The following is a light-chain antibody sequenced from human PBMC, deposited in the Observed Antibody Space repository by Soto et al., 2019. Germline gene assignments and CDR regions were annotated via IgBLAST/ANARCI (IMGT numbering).Light chain of an antibody. CDR1: SSNIGNNY. CDR3: ATWDRSLSVGV. J-gene: IGLJ2*01. V-gene: IGLV1-51*01. CDR2: DND. Sequence: QSVLTQPPSVSAAPGQKVTISCSGSSSNIGNNYVFWYQQLPGTAPKLLIYDNDKRPSGVPDRFSGSQSGTSATLGITGLHNGEEADYYCATWDRSLSVGVFGRGTKLTVL.